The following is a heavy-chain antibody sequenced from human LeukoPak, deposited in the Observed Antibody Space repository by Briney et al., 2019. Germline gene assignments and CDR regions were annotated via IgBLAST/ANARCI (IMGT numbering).Heavy chain of an antibody. V-gene: IGHV4-34*01. J-gene: IGHJ5*02. Sequence: SETLSLTCAVYGGSFSGYYWSWIRQPPGKGLEWIGEINHSGSTNYNPSLKSRVTTSVDTSKNQFSLKLSSVTAADTAVYYCARDSGSGYYFNWFDPWGQGTLVTVSS. D-gene: IGHD3-22*01. CDR1: GGSFSGYY. CDR2: INHSGST. CDR3: ARDSGSGYYFNWFDP.